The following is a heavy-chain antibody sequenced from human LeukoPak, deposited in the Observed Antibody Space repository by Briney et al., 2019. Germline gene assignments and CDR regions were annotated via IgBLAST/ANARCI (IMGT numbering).Heavy chain of an antibody. Sequence: GESLKISCKGSGYSFTSYWIGWVRQLPGKGLEWMGIIYPGDSDTRYSPSFQGQVTISADKSISTAYLQWSSLRASDTAMYYCASTLRSFDWLLFDYWGQGTLVTVSS. V-gene: IGHV5-51*01. J-gene: IGHJ4*02. D-gene: IGHD3-9*01. CDR3: ASTLRSFDWLLFDY. CDR2: IYPGDSDT. CDR1: GYSFTSYW.